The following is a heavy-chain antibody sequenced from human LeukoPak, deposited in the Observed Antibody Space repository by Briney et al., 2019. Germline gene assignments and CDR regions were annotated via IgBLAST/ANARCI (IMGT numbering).Heavy chain of an antibody. CDR1: GFTFSSYA. CDR3: AKDRRTDYGDYYAAEYFQH. V-gene: IGHV3-23*01. D-gene: IGHD4-17*01. J-gene: IGHJ1*01. CDR2: ICGSGGST. Sequence: GGSLRLSGVASGFTFSSYAMRWVRQAPGKGLEGVSAICGSGGSTYYTDSVKGRFTISRNNSKNTLYLQMNSLRAEDTAVYYCAKDRRTDYGDYYAAEYFQHWGQGTLVTVSS.